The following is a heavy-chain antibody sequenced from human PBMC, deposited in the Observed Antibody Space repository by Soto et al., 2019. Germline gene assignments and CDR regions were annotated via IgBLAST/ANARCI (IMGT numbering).Heavy chain of an antibody. V-gene: IGHV4-4*07. CDR3: AMNRTRALRACFHP. J-gene: IGHJ5*02. CDR2: IYATGTT. Sequence: PSETLSLTCTVSGASISGFYWSWIRKSAGKGLEWIGRIYATGTTDYNPSLKSRVMMSVDTSKKQFSLKLRSVTAADTAVYYCAMNRTRALRACFHPWGQGTTVTVSS. D-gene: IGHD1-1*01. CDR1: GASISGFY.